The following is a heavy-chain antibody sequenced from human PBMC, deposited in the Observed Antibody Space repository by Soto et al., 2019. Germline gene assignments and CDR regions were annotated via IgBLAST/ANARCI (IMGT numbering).Heavy chain of an antibody. CDR1: GFTFSSYG. J-gene: IGHJ4*02. Sequence: QVQLVESGGGVVQPGRSLRLSCAASGFTFSSYGMHWVRQAPGKGLEWVAVIWYDGSNKYYADSVKGRFTISRDNSKNTLYLQMNSLRAEDTAVYYCARADLGATIFDYWGQGTLVTVSS. CDR2: IWYDGSNK. V-gene: IGHV3-33*01. CDR3: ARADLGATIFDY. D-gene: IGHD1-26*01.